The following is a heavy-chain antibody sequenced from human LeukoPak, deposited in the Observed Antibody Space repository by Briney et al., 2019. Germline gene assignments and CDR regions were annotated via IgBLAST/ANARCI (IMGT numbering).Heavy chain of an antibody. CDR2: INHSGST. V-gene: IGHV4-34*01. CDR3: ASPYRFDP. J-gene: IGHJ5*02. D-gene: IGHD2-21*01. Sequence: PSETLSLTCAVYGGSFSGYYWSWIRQPPGKGLEWIGEINHSGSTNYNPSLKSRVTISVDTSKNQFSLKLSSVTAADTAVYYCASPYRFDPWGQGTLVTVSS. CDR1: GGSFSGYY.